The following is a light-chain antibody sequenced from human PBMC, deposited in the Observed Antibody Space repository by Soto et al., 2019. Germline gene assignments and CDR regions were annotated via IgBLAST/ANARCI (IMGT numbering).Light chain of an antibody. V-gene: IGKV3-20*01. Sequence: EIVLTQSPGSLSLSPGERATLSCRASQSVDSTFFAWYQKKPGQAPRLLIYGASKRATVVPDRFSGSGSGTDFTLTISRLEPEDFAVYYCQQYMSSVTFGQGTKVEI. CDR2: GAS. J-gene: IGKJ1*01. CDR3: QQYMSSVT. CDR1: QSVDSTF.